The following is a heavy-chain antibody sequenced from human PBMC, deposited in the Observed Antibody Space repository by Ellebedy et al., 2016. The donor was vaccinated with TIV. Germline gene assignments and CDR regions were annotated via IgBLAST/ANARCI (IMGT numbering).Heavy chain of an antibody. D-gene: IGHD6-6*01. J-gene: IGHJ6*03. Sequence: GGSLRLXXAASGFTFSNSALPWVRQPPGKGLEWVALISYDVTNKYYADSVKGRFTISRDNSKSTLYLQMNSRRAEDTAVYYCASLYMVGEQLVLKFHYMDVWGKGTTVTVSS. CDR2: ISYDVTNK. V-gene: IGHV3-30-3*01. CDR1: GFTFSNSA. CDR3: ASLYMVGEQLVLKFHYMDV.